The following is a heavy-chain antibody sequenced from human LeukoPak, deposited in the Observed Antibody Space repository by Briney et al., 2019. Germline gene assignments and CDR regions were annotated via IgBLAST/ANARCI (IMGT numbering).Heavy chain of an antibody. V-gene: IGHV4-30-4*01. CDR2: IYYSGST. J-gene: IGHJ4*02. CDR3: ARAPWATVALFDY. D-gene: IGHD4-23*01. CDR1: GGSISSGDYY. Sequence: PSETLSLTCTVSGGSISSGDYYWSWIRQPPGKGLEWIGYIYYSGSTYYNPSLKSRVTISVDTSKNQFSLKLSSVTAADTAVYYCARAPWATVALFDYWGQGTLVTVSS.